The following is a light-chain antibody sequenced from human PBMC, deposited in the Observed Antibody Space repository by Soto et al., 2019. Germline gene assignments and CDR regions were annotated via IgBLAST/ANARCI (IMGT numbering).Light chain of an antibody. CDR1: SSNIGGNT. J-gene: IGLJ2*01. CDR2: TNN. Sequence: QSVLTQPPSASGTPGQRVTISCSGSSSNIGGNTVNWYQQLPGTAPKLLMYTNNQRPSGVPDRFSDSKSGTSASLAISGLQSEDEADYYCAAWDDSLNGVVFGGGTKLTVL. CDR3: AAWDDSLNGVV. V-gene: IGLV1-44*01.